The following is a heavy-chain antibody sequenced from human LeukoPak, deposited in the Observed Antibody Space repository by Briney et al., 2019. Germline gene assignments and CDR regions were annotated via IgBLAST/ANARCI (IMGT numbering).Heavy chain of an antibody. J-gene: IGHJ4*02. CDR2: IYYSGST. CDR3: ARGRNIVATIYFDY. Sequence: SETLSLTCTVSGGSISSYYWSWIRQPPGKGLEWIGYIYYSGSTNYNPPLKSRVTISVDTSKNQFSLKLSSVTAADTAVYYCARGRNIVATIYFDYWGQGTLATVSS. V-gene: IGHV4-59*12. CDR1: GGSISSYY. D-gene: IGHD5-12*01.